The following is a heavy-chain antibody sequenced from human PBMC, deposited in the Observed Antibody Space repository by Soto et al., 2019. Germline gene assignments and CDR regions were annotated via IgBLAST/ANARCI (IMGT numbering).Heavy chain of an antibody. CDR2: INAGKGDT. V-gene: IGHV1-3*01. CDR1: GYIFINYA. CDR3: ARSPMNRGVIGAFDP. Sequence: ASVKVSCKASGYIFINYAIDWVRQAPGQRLEWMGWINAGKGDTIYSQKFQDRITINRDTSASTAYMELGRLRPEDMAVYYCARSPMNRGVIGAFDPWGQGTLVTVS. J-gene: IGHJ5*02. D-gene: IGHD3-10*01.